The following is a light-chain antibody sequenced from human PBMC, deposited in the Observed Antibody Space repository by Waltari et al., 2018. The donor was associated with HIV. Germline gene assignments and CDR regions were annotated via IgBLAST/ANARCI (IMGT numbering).Light chain of an antibody. J-gene: IGKJ4*01. CDR1: QDISSY. V-gene: IGKV1-33*01. Sequence: DIQMTQSTSSLSASVGDRVTITCQASQDISSYLPWYQQKPGKAPKLLIYDASNLETGVPSRFSGSGSVTDFTFTISSLQPEDIATYYCQQYDNLLTFGGGTKVEIK. CDR2: DAS. CDR3: QQYDNLLT.